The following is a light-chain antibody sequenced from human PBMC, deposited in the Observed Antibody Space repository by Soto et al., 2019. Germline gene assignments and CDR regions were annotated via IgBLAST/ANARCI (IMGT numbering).Light chain of an antibody. J-gene: IGKJ1*01. V-gene: IGKV1-12*01. Sequence: DIQMTQSPSSVSASVGDRVTMTCRASQGINSWLAWYQQKPGKAPKLLIYAASNLQSGVPSRFSGSGSGTDFTLTISSLQPEDFATYYCHQSHSTPQTFGQGTKVDIK. CDR2: AAS. CDR1: QGINSW. CDR3: HQSHSTPQT.